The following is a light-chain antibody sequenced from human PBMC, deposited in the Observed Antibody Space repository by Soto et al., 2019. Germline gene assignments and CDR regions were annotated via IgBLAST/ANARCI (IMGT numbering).Light chain of an antibody. J-gene: IGKJ5*01. Sequence: VLTQSPGTLSLSPGERATLSCRASQSVSIRLAWYQHKSGQAPRLLISGASSRATGIPDRFSGSGSGTDFTLTISRLEPEDFALYYCQHYYGTSPFTFGQGTRLEIK. CDR3: QHYYGTSPFT. V-gene: IGKV3-20*01. CDR1: QSVSIR. CDR2: GAS.